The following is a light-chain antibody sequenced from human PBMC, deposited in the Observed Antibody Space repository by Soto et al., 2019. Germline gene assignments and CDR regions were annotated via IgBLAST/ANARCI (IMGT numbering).Light chain of an antibody. V-gene: IGKV3-11*01. CDR3: QQRTNWET. CDR2: AAS. CDR1: QSVSRY. Sequence: EILLTQSPSTLSLSPGERATLSCRATQSVSRYLAWSQQQAGPPHSLIMYAASIRATGPPASLSGGASAKDFTTTISSKEDEDFAVYYCQQRTNWETFGQGTRLEIK. J-gene: IGKJ5*01.